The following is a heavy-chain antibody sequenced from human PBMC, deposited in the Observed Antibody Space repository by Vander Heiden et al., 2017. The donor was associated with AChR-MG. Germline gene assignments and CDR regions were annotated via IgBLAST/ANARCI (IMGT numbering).Heavy chain of an antibody. Sequence: EVQLLESGGGLVQTGGSLRLSCAASGFTFSSYAMSWVRQAPGRGLEWVSGISGSGGITNYADSVKGRFTIYRDNSKKTMDLQMHSLRAEDTAVYYCAKAAAPVYGYSYFWGQGTLVTVSS. CDR1: GFTFSSYA. CDR3: AKAAAPVYGYSYF. J-gene: IGHJ4*02. V-gene: IGHV3-23*01. D-gene: IGHD2-8*01. CDR2: ISGSGGIT.